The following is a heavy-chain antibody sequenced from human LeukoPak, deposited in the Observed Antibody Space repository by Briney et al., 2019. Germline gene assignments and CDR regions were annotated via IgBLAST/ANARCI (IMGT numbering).Heavy chain of an antibody. J-gene: IGHJ1*01. Sequence: GGSLRLSCAASGFTFSSYAMSWVRQAPGKGLEWVSAISGSGDSTYYGDSVKGRFTISRDNSKNTLYLQMNSLRAEDTAVYYCAKDREIPGYYDSSGYSGSWYFQHWGQGTLVTVSS. V-gene: IGHV3-23*01. D-gene: IGHD3-22*01. CDR3: AKDREIPGYYDSSGYSGSWYFQH. CDR2: ISGSGDST. CDR1: GFTFSSYA.